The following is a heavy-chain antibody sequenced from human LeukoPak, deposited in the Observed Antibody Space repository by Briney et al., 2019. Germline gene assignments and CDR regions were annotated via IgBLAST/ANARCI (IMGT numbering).Heavy chain of an antibody. D-gene: IGHD3-10*01. CDR3: ATFRDSGSGAVS. Sequence: SETLSLTCTVSGGSNSSSSYYWGWIRQPPGKGLEWIGSIYYSGSTYYNPSLRSRVTIFADTSKNQLSLDVTSVTAADTAVYYCATFRDSGSGAVSWGQGTLLTVSS. CDR2: IYYSGST. J-gene: IGHJ5*02. CDR1: GGSNSSSSYY. V-gene: IGHV4-39*01.